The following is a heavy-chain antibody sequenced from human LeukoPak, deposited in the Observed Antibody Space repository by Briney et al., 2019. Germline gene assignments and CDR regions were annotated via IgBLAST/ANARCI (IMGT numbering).Heavy chain of an antibody. Sequence: PSETLSLTCTVSGGSISSSSCYWGWIRQPPGKGLEWIGSIYYSGSTYYNPSLKSRVTISVDTSKNQFSLKLSSVTAADTAVYYCASNPYSSSHNWFDPWGQGTLVTVSS. CDR2: IYYSGST. V-gene: IGHV4-39*01. CDR3: ASNPYSSSHNWFDP. J-gene: IGHJ5*02. CDR1: GGSISSSSCY. D-gene: IGHD6-6*01.